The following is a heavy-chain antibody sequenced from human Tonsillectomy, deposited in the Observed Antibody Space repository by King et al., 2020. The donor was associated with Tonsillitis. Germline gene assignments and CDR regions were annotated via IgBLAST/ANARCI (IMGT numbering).Heavy chain of an antibody. CDR2: ISTSSSYT. J-gene: IGHJ5*02. D-gene: IGHD3-3*01. V-gene: IGHV3-11*03. CDR3: ASLIWYDFRFDP. Sequence: NYMSWVRQAPGNGLEWVSYISTSSSYTNYADSVKGRFTISRDNAKNSLYLQMNRLRTEYTAVYHCASLIWYDFRFDPWGQGTLVTVSS. CDR1: NY.